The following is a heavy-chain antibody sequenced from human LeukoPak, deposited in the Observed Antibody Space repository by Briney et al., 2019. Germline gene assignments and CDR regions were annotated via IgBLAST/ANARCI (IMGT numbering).Heavy chain of an antibody. CDR1: GFTFSSYG. CDR3: ARESFGDFWSGEPFDY. D-gene: IGHD3-3*01. J-gene: IGHJ4*02. V-gene: IGHV3-33*01. Sequence: GGSLRLSCAASGFTFSSYGVHWVRQAPGKGLEWVAVIWYDGSNKYYADSVKGRFTISRDNSKNTLYLQMNSLRAEDTAVYYCARESFGDFWSGEPFDYWGQGTLVTVSS. CDR2: IWYDGSNK.